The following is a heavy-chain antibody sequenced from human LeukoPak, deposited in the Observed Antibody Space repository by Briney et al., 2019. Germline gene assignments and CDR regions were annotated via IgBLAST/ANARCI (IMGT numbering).Heavy chain of an antibody. D-gene: IGHD3-16*01. CDR3: ARGGVGYETDDAFDI. Sequence: SVKVSCKASGGTFSSYAISWVRQAPGQGLEWMGRIIPILGIANYAQKFQGRATITADKSTSTAYMELSSLRSEDTAVYYCARGGVGYETDDAFDIWGQGTMVTVSS. V-gene: IGHV1-69*04. CDR2: IIPILGIA. J-gene: IGHJ3*02. CDR1: GGTFSSYA.